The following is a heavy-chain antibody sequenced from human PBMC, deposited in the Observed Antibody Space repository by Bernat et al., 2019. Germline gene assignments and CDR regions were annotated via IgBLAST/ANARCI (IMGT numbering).Heavy chain of an antibody. J-gene: IGHJ3*02. D-gene: IGHD3-3*01. CDR1: GGSISSYY. V-gene: IGHV4-59*01. CDR2: IYYSGST. CDR3: ARGSWVYYDFWSGTMGAFDI. Sequence: QVQLQESGPGLVKPSETLSLTCTVSGGSISSYYWSWIRQPPGKGLEWMGYIYYSGSTNSNPSIKSRVTISVDTSKNQFSLKLSSVTAADTAVYYCARGSWVYYDFWSGTMGAFDIWGQGTMVTVSS.